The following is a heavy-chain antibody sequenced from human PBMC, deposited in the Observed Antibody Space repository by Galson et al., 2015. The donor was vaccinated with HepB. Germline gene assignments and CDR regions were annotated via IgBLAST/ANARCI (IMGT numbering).Heavy chain of an antibody. Sequence: LRLSCAVSGFTLSNYAMRWVRQAPGKGLEYISAITNTGGSTYYVDSVKGRFTISRDNSKNTLYLQMGSLRTEDMAVYYCARDRGVLPGVIDYWGQGTLVTVSS. CDR1: GFTLSNYA. J-gene: IGHJ4*02. V-gene: IGHV3-64*02. CDR2: ITNTGGST. CDR3: ARDRGVLPGVIDY. D-gene: IGHD3-10*01.